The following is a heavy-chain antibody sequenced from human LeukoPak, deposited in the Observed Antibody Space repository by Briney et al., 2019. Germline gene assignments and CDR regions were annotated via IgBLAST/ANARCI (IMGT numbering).Heavy chain of an antibody. J-gene: IGHJ4*02. Sequence: ASVKVSCKASGGTFSSYAISWVRQAPGQGLEWMGGIIPIFGTANYAQKFQGRVTITADESTSTAYVELSSLRSEDTAAYYCARALRPKWFGELFAGYFDYWGQGTLVTVSS. CDR1: GGTFSSYA. CDR2: IIPIFGTA. D-gene: IGHD3-10*01. CDR3: ARALRPKWFGELFAGYFDY. V-gene: IGHV1-69*13.